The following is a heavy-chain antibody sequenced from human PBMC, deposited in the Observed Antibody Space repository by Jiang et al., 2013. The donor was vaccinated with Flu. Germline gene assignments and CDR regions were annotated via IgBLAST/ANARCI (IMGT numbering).Heavy chain of an antibody. Sequence: SGAEVKEPGASVKVSCRTSGYTFTSYDINWVRQATGQGLEWMGWMNPNSGNTGYAQKFQGRVTMTRNTSITTAYMELSSLKSEDTAVYYCARVTVAVPAAKIWFDPWGQGTLVTVSS. D-gene: IGHD2-2*01. CDR3: ARVTVAVPAAKIWFDP. V-gene: IGHV1-8*01. J-gene: IGHJ5*02. CDR2: MNPNSGNT. CDR1: GYTFTSYD.